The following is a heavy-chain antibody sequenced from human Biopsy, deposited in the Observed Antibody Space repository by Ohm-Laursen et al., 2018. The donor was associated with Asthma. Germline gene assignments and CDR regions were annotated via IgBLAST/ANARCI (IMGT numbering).Heavy chain of an antibody. CDR3: GQVVSYRDNYFGNDV. CDR1: GGYTGSSDHH. D-gene: IGHD2/OR15-2a*01. J-gene: IGHJ6*02. CDR2: VFWSGST. V-gene: IGHV4-30-4*02. Sequence: SETLSLTCRVSGGYTGSSDHHWAWIRQAPGKGLEWIGFVFWSGSTHYSRSLERRVSISIDTATNEFSMKLWSGTPADTAVFFCGQVVSYRDNYFGNDVWGPGNTVVVS.